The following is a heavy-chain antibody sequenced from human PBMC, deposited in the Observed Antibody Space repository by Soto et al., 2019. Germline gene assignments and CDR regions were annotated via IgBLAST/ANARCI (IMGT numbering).Heavy chain of an antibody. V-gene: IGHV3-7*03. Sequence: GGSLRLSCAASGFTFSSYWLRCVRQAPGKGPEWVANIKQDGSEKYYVDSVNGRFTISIDNANNSLYLKINSLRAEDTAVYYCARRGDYDILTGYLDYYGMDVWGQGTTVTVSS. CDR1: GFTFSSYW. CDR3: ARRGDYDILTGYLDYYGMDV. CDR2: IKQDGSEK. J-gene: IGHJ6*02. D-gene: IGHD3-9*01.